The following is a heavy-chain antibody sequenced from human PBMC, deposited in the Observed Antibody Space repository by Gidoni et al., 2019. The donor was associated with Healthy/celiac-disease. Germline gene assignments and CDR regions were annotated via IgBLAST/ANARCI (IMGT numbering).Heavy chain of an antibody. J-gene: IGHJ4*02. D-gene: IGHD6-19*01. CDR3: ARIEGWVVTEPYFDY. V-gene: IGHV1-2*02. CDR2: INPNSGGT. Sequence: QVQLVQSGAEVKKPGASVKVSCKASGYTFTGYYMHWVRQAPGQGLEWMGWINPNSGGTNYAQKFQGRVTMTRDTSISTAYMELSRLRSDDTAVYYCARIEGWVVTEPYFDYWGQGTLVTVSS. CDR1: GYTFTGYY.